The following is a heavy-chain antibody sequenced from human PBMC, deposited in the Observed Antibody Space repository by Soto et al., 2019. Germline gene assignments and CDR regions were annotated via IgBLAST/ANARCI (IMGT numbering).Heavy chain of an antibody. J-gene: IGHJ6*04. D-gene: IGHD3-3*01. V-gene: IGHV3-23*01. Sequence: PGGSLRLSCAASGFTFSSYAMSWVRQAPGKGLEWVSAISGSGGSTYYADSVKGRFTISRDNSKNTLYLQMNSLRAEDTAVYYCAKVFGVTWYYDFWSGSPATIGVWGKGTTVTVSS. CDR1: GFTFSSYA. CDR3: AKVFGVTWYYDFWSGSPATIGV. CDR2: ISGSGGST.